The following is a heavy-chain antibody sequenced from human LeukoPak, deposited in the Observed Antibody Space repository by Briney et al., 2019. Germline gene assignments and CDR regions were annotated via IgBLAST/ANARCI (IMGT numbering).Heavy chain of an antibody. V-gene: IGHV3-9*01. CDR1: GFIFDDHG. D-gene: IGHD3-3*01. CDR3: AKDTGSPADAITMEDNAFDI. Sequence: PGRSLRLSCAASGFIFDDHGMHWVRQAPGKGLEWASGISWGSGIIGYADSVKGRFTISRDNAKDSLDLQMESLRAEDTAVYYCAKDTGSPADAITMEDNAFDIWGQGTMVTVSS. CDR2: ISWGSGII. J-gene: IGHJ3*02.